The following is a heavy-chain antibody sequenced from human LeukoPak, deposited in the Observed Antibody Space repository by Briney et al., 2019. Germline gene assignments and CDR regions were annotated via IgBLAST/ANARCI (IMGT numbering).Heavy chain of an antibody. CDR1: GFTFSSYG. CDR2: IWYDGSNK. V-gene: IGHV3-33*01. J-gene: IGHJ6*02. D-gene: IGHD3-10*01. Sequence: GGSLRLSCAASGFTFSSYGMHWVRQAPGKGLEWVAVIWYDGSNKYYADSVKGRFTISRDNSKNTLYLQMSTLRAEDTAVYYCARILEDYYGSGRNGMDVWGQGTTVTVSS. CDR3: ARILEDYYGSGRNGMDV.